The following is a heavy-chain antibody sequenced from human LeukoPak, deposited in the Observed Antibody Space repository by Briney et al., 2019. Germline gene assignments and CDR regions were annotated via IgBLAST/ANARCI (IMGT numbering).Heavy chain of an antibody. Sequence: PGGSLRLSCEASGFTFSSYAMHWVRQAPGKGLEWVAVISYDGSNKYYADSVKGRFTISRDNSKNTLYLQMNSLRAEDTAVYYCAKGTVFQPRAPFDPWGQGTLVTVSS. CDR1: GFTFSSYA. J-gene: IGHJ5*02. V-gene: IGHV3-30*04. CDR3: AKGTVFQPRAPFDP. CDR2: ISYDGSNK. D-gene: IGHD2-21*01.